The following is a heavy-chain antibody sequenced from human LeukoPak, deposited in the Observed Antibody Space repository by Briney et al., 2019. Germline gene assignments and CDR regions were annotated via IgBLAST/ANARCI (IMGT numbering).Heavy chain of an antibody. D-gene: IGHD4-11*01. CDR3: ARDLDYTSPGFDY. V-gene: IGHV3-21*01. Sequence: TGGSLRLSCAASGFTFSSYSMNWVRQAPGKGLEWVSSISSSSSYTYYADSVKGRFTISRDNAKNSLYLQMNSLRAEDTAVYYCARDLDYTSPGFDYWGQGTLVTVSS. CDR2: ISSSSSYT. J-gene: IGHJ4*02. CDR1: GFTFSSYS.